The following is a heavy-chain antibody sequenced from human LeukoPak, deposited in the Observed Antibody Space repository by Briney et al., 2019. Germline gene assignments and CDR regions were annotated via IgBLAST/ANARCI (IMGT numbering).Heavy chain of an antibody. V-gene: IGHV3-48*01. CDR3: TRIYGSGSYYTD. J-gene: IGHJ4*02. CDR2: ISSSSSTL. Sequence: PGGSLRLSCAASGFTFGSYSMNWVRQAPGKGLECISYISSSSSTLYYADSVEGRFTISRDNAMNSLYLQMDSLRAEDTAVYYCTRIYGSGSYYTDWGQGTLVTVSS. D-gene: IGHD3-10*01. CDR1: GFTFGSYS.